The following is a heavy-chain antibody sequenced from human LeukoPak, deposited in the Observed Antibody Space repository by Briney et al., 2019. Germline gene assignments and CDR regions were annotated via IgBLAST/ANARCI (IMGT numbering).Heavy chain of an antibody. D-gene: IGHD1-26*01. CDR2: IIPIFGTA. CDR3: AREGGSYSQGEYYFDY. CDR1: GGTFSSYA. Sequence: SVKVSCKASGGTFSSYAISWVRQAPGQGLEWMEGIIPIFGTANYAQKFQGRVTITADESTSTAYMELSSLRSEDTAVYYCAREGGSYSQGEYYFDYWGQGTLVTVSS. J-gene: IGHJ4*02. V-gene: IGHV1-69*13.